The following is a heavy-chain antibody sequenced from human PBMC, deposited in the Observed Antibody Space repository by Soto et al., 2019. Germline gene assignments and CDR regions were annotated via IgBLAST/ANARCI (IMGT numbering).Heavy chain of an antibody. CDR1: GGTFSSYA. CDR3: ARVGYSGSPHYYYGMDV. V-gene: IGHV1-69*13. J-gene: IGHJ6*02. Sequence: SVKVSCKASGGTFSSYAISWVRQAPGQGLEWMGGIIPIFGTANYAQKFQGRVTITADESTSTAYMELSSLRSEDTAVYYCARVGYSGSPHYYYGMDVWGQGTTVTVSS. D-gene: IGHD1-26*01. CDR2: IIPIFGTA.